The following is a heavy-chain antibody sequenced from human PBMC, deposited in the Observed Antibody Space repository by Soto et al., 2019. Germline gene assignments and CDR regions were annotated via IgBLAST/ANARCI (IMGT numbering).Heavy chain of an antibody. CDR2: ISSSGSTI. D-gene: IGHD3-22*01. Sequence: GGSLRLSCAASGFTFSSYEMNWVRRAPGKGLEWVSYISSSGSTIYYADSVKGRFTISRDNAKNSLYLQMNSLRAEDTAVYYCARVSIVVVTLDAFDIWGQGTMVTVSS. CDR3: ARVSIVVVTLDAFDI. CDR1: GFTFSSYE. J-gene: IGHJ3*02. V-gene: IGHV3-48*03.